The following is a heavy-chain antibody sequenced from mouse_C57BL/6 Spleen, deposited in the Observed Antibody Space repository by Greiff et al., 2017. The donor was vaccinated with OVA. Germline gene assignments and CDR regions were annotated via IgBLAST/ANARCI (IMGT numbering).Heavy chain of an antibody. D-gene: IGHD2-4*01. CDR2: IWSDGST. Sequence: QVQLKESGPGLVAPSQSLSITCTVSGFSLTSYGVHWVRQPPGKGLEWLVVIWSDGSTTYNSALKSRLSISKDKSKSQVFLKMNSLQTDDTAMYYCARGEDYDGQAWFAYWGQGTLVTVSA. J-gene: IGHJ3*01. CDR3: ARGEDYDGQAWFAY. CDR1: GFSLTSYG. V-gene: IGHV2-6*03.